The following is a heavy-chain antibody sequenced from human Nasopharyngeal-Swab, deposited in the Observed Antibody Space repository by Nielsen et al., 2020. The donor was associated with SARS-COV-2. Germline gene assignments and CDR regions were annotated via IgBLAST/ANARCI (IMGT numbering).Heavy chain of an antibody. V-gene: IGHV1-69*10. J-gene: IGHJ4*02. D-gene: IGHD3-10*01. CDR2: IVPALGLP. CDR3: AREGEYGSYDAPDY. Sequence: SVQVSCKTSGGSFTNSAINWVRQAPGQGLEWMGGIVPALGLPNYAQNFRGRVNISADRSTTTSYLELSSLRSEDTAIYYCAREGEYGSYDAPDYWGQGTLVTVSS. CDR1: GGSFTNSA.